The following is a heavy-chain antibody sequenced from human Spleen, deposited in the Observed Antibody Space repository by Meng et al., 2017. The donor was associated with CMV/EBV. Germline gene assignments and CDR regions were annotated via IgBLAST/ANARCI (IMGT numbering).Heavy chain of an antibody. CDR3: VRDYIGSTTL. V-gene: IGHV3-48*04. CDR2: ISSSSSTI. D-gene: IGHD2/OR15-2a*01. Sequence: ESLKISCAASGFTLSRYSMNWVRQAPGKGLEWVSYISSSSSTIYYADSVKGRFTISRDNAKNSLYLQMNSLRAEDTAVYYCVRDYIGSTTLWGQGTLVTVYS. CDR1: GFTLSRYS. J-gene: IGHJ4*02.